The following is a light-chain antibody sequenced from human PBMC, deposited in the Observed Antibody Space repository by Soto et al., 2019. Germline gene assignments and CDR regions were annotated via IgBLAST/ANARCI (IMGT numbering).Light chain of an antibody. CDR3: CSYEGGSTFAYV. V-gene: IGLV2-23*03. CDR2: EGN. CDR1: SSDVGSYNL. J-gene: IGLJ1*01. Sequence: QSALTQPASVSGSPGQSITISCTGTSSDVGSYNLVSWYQQHPGKAPKLMIYEGNQRPSGVSNRFSGSKSGNTASLTISGSRAGDEADYYCCSYEGGSTFAYVFGTGPKLPVL.